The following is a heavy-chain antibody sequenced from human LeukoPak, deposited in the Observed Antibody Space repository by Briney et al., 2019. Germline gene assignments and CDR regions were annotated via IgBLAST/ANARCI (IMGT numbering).Heavy chain of an antibody. CDR2: ISAYNGNT. Sequence: ASVKVSCKASGYTFTSYGISWVRQAPGQGLEWMGWISAYNGNTNYAQKLQGRVTMTTDTSTSTAYMELRSLRSDDTAVYYCARAEYYYDSSGHCAFGYWGQGTLVTVSS. V-gene: IGHV1-18*01. J-gene: IGHJ4*02. CDR1: GYTFTSYG. D-gene: IGHD3-22*01. CDR3: ARAEYYYDSSGHCAFGY.